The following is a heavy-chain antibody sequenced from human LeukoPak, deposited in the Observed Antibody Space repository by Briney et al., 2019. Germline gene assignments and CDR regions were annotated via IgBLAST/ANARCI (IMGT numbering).Heavy chain of an antibody. CDR2: IYYSGST. D-gene: IGHD3-16*01. Sequence: SETLSLTCTVSGGSISSSSYYWGWIRQPPGKGLEWIGSIYYSGSTYYNPSLKSRVTISVDTSKNQFSLKLSSVTAADTAVYYCARGTVIMTTETGDKKHNWFDPWGQGTLVTVSS. V-gene: IGHV4-39*07. CDR1: GGSISSSSYY. CDR3: ARGTVIMTTETGDKKHNWFDP. J-gene: IGHJ5*02.